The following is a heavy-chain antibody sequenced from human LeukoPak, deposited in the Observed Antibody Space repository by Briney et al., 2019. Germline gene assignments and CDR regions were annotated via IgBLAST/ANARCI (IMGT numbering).Heavy chain of an antibody. CDR2: T. D-gene: IGHD3-10*01. CDR1: GLTFSNSA. V-gene: IGHV3-23*05. J-gene: IGHJ5*02. CDR3: PKRYSDGGFAP. Sequence: GGSRTLSWVPSGLTFSNSAITWVRQRPGKGLEWVSSTYYSDAVKIRFTVSRDNSKNTVLLQMNDLTIEDTAIYKCPKRYSDGGFAPWGQGPLVTASS.